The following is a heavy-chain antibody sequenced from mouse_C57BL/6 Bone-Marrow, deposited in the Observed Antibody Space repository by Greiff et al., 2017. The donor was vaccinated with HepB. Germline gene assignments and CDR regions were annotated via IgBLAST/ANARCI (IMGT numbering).Heavy chain of an antibody. D-gene: IGHD1-1*01. CDR2: IHPNSGST. CDR3: AGRYYYGSSPYYFDY. CDR1: GYTFTSYW. V-gene: IGHV1-64*01. Sequence: VQLQQPGAELVKPGASVKLSCKASGYTFTSYWMHWVKQRPGQGLEWIGMIHPNSGSTNYNEKFKSKATLTVDKSSSTAYMQLSSLTSEDAAVYYCAGRYYYGSSPYYFDYWGQGTTLTVS. J-gene: IGHJ2*01.